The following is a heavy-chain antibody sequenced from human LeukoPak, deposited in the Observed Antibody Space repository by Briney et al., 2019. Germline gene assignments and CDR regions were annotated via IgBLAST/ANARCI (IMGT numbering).Heavy chain of an antibody. CDR2: ISGSGGST. CDR3: AKEPDYGDYFDY. Sequence: GGSLRLSCAASGFTLSSNYMSWVRQAPGKGLEWVSAISGSGGSTYYADSVKGRFTISRDNSKNTLYLQMNSLRAEDTAVYYCAKEPDYGDYFDYWGQGTLVTVSS. CDR1: GFTLSSNY. V-gene: IGHV3-23*01. J-gene: IGHJ4*02. D-gene: IGHD4-17*01.